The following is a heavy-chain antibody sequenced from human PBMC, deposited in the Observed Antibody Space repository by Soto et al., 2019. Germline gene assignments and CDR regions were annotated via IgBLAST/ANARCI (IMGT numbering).Heavy chain of an antibody. Sequence: QVQLVESGGGVVQPGRSLRLSCAASGFTFSSYGMHWVRQAPGKGLEWVAVIWYDGSNKYYADSVKGRFTISRDNSKNTLYLQMNSLRAEDTAVYYCARVGRTGAVDPWGQGTLVTVSS. D-gene: IGHD3-9*01. CDR1: GFTFSSYG. CDR3: ARVGRTGAVDP. CDR2: IWYDGSNK. V-gene: IGHV3-33*01. J-gene: IGHJ5*02.